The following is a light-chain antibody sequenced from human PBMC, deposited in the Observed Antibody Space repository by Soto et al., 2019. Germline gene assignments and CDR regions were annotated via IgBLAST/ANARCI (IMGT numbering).Light chain of an antibody. J-gene: IGKJ1*01. CDR2: AAS. CDR3: QESFFTLGT. Sequence: DIHMTQSPSSLSASVVGIGTITCLASQSISSYLNWYQQKLGQAPKLLIYAASSLHSGVPSRFSGSGSGTDFTLTINNLQREDFATYYCQESFFTLGTFGRGTKVDI. CDR1: QSISSY. V-gene: IGKV1-39*01.